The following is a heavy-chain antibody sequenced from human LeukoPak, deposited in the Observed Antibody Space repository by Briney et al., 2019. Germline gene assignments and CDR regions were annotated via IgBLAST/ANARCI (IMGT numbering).Heavy chain of an antibody. CDR2: ISSTSNYI. D-gene: IGHD3-10*01. CDR1: GFTFSSHA. J-gene: IGHJ6*02. V-gene: IGHV3-21*01. CDR3: ARDRAAAARLGGMDV. Sequence: GGSLRLSCAASGFTFSSHAMSWVRQAPGKGLEWVSSISSTSNYIYYADSMKGRFTISRDNAKNSLYLQMNSLRAEDTAVYYCARDRAAAARLGGMDVWGQGTTVTVSS.